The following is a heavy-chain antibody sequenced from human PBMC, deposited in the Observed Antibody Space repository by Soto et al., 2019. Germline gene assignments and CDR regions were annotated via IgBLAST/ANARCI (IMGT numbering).Heavy chain of an antibody. CDR1: GFTFSSYG. Sequence: QVQLVESGGGVVQPGRSLRLSCAASGFTFSSYGMHWVRQAPGKGLEWVAVIWYDGSNKYYADSVKGRFTISRDNSKNTLYLQMNSLRAEDTAVYYCARVAPEQQLVFRIYYYYGMDVWGQGTTVTVSS. V-gene: IGHV3-33*01. CDR3: ARVAPEQQLVFRIYYYYGMDV. CDR2: IWYDGSNK. J-gene: IGHJ6*02. D-gene: IGHD6-13*01.